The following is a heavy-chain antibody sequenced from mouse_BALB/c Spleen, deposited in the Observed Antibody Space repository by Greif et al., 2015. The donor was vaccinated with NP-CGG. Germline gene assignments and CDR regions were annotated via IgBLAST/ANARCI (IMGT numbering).Heavy chain of an antibody. J-gene: IGHJ4*01. Sequence: EVKLMESGAELVKPGASVKLSCTASGFNIKDTYMHWVKQRPEQGLEWIGRIDPANGNTKYDPKFQGKATITADTSSNTAYLQLSSLTSEDTAVYYCARSVGSSMDYWGQGTSVTVSS. CDR3: ARSVGSSMDY. CDR2: IDPANGNT. CDR1: GFNIKDTY. D-gene: IGHD1-1*02. V-gene: IGHV14-3*02.